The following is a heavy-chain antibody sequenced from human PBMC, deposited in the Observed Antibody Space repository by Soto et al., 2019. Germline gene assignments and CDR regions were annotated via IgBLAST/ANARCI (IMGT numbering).Heavy chain of an antibody. D-gene: IGHD3-22*01. CDR3: ARGTFDTSGNYFAGWFGP. J-gene: IGHJ5*02. V-gene: IGHV1-2*02. CDR1: AYIFTDYY. Sequence: QVQLEQSGAEVKKPGASVKVSCKASAYIFTDYYIHWVRQAPGQGLEWMGWIIPNNGGTKYAQQFQARVTMTRDTSITTDDMDLSRLRSDDTAVYYCARGTFDTSGNYFAGWFGPWGQGTLVTVSS. CDR2: IIPNNGGT.